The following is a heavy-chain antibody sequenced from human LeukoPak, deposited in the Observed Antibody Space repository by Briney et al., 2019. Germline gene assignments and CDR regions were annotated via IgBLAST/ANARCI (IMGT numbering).Heavy chain of an antibody. Sequence: PGGXLRLSCAASGFTFSSYAMSWVRQAPGKGLEGVSAISGSGGSTYYADSVKGRFTISRDNSKNTLYMQMNSLRAEDTAVYYCAKDRIAAAPYRYYDYWGQGTLVTVSS. D-gene: IGHD6-13*01. CDR1: GFTFSSYA. CDR2: ISGSGGST. CDR3: AKDRIAAAPYRYYDY. J-gene: IGHJ4*02. V-gene: IGHV3-23*01.